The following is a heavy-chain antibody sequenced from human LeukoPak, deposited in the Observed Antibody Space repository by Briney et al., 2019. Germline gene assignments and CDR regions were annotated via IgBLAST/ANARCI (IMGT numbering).Heavy chain of an antibody. CDR1: GFTFDDYA. CDR2: ISWNSGSI. CDR3: ARDGGRGYSSSCDY. Sequence: GGSLRLSCAASGFTFDDYAMHWVRQAPGKGLEWVSGISWNSGSIGYADSVKGRFTIARDNAKNSLYLQMNSLRAEDTAVYYCARDGGRGYSSSCDYWGQGTLVTVSS. V-gene: IGHV3-9*01. J-gene: IGHJ4*02. D-gene: IGHD6-13*01.